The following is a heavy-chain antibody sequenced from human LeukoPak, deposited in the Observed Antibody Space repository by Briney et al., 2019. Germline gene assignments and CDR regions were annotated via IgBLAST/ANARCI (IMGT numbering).Heavy chain of an antibody. CDR1: GYTFTSYY. J-gene: IGHJ4*02. D-gene: IGHD3-22*01. V-gene: IGHV1-46*01. CDR3: ARDDSSLAWLD. Sequence: ASVKVSCKASGYTFTSYYMHWVRQAPGQGLEWMGIINPSGGSTSYAQKFQGRVTMTRDTSSSTVYMELSSLRSEDTAVYYCARDDSSLAWLDWGQGTLVTVSS. CDR2: INPSGGST.